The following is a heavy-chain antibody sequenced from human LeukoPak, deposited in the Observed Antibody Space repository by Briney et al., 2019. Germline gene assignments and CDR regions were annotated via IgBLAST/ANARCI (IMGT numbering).Heavy chain of an antibody. J-gene: IGHJ6*02. CDR3: ARNYDFWSGYYTRPPPLADV. Sequence: PSETLSLTCTVSGGSISSSSYYWGWIRQPPGKGLEWIGSIYYSGSTYYNPSLKSRVTISVDTSKNQFSLKLSSVTAADTAVYYCARNYDFWSGYYTRPPPLADVWGQGTTVTVSS. D-gene: IGHD3-3*01. CDR2: IYYSGST. CDR1: GGSISSSSYY. V-gene: IGHV4-39*07.